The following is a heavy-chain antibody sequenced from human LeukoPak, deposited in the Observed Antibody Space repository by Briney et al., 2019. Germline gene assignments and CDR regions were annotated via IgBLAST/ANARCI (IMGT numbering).Heavy chain of an antibody. CDR3: ARDPRWLSNWFDP. CDR2: ISYDGSNK. CDR1: GFTFSTYA. V-gene: IGHV3-30-3*01. D-gene: IGHD5-24*01. Sequence: GGSLRLSCAASGFTFSTYAMHWVRQAPGKGLEWVAVISYDGSNKYYADSVKGRFTISRDNSKNTLYLQMNSLRAEDTAVYYCARDPRWLSNWFDPWGQGTLVTVSS. J-gene: IGHJ5*02.